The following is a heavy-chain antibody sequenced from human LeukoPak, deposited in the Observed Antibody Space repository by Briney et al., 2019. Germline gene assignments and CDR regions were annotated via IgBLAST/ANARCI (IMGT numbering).Heavy chain of an antibody. Sequence: AGGSLRLSCAASGFTVSSYDTSWVRQAPGKGLEWVSCISGSGDRTIYADSVRGRLTISRDNYQSTMYLQMSSLRAEDTAVYYCAKVPQPDYYFDYWGQGFLVTVSS. V-gene: IGHV3-23*01. CDR3: AKVPQPDYYFDY. J-gene: IGHJ4*02. CDR2: ISGSGDRT. CDR1: GFTVSSYD.